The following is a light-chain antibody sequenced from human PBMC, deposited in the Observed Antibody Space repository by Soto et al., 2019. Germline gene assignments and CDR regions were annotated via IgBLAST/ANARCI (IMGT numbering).Light chain of an antibody. CDR2: TAS. CDR3: QQSYSRPRT. Sequence: DIQMTQSPSSLSASVGDRVTITCRASQSISSYLNWYQQKPGKAPNLLIYTASSLESGVPSRFSGSGSGTDFTLTITSMQPEDFATYLCQQSYSRPRTFGQGXK. V-gene: IGKV1-39*01. J-gene: IGKJ1*01. CDR1: QSISSY.